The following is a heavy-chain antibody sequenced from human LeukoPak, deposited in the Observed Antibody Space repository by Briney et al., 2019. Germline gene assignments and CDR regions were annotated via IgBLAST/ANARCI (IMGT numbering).Heavy chain of an antibody. CDR3: NTENADYYRSTLAY. D-gene: IGHD4/OR15-4a*01. Sequence: NPGGSLRLSCAASGLTFSTYWMNWVRQAPGKGLEWVGRIKSKTDGGTIDYAAPVKGRFTISRGDSENTLYLQMNSLQTEDTAVYYCNTENADYYRSTLAYWGQGTLVTVSS. J-gene: IGHJ4*02. CDR1: GLTFSTYW. V-gene: IGHV3-15*05. CDR2: IKSKTDGGTI.